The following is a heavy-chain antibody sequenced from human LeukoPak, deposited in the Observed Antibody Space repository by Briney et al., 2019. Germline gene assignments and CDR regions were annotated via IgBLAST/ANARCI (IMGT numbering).Heavy chain of an antibody. CDR1: GFTFSSYW. V-gene: IGHV3-7*01. Sequence: PGGSLRLSCAASGFTFSSYWMSWVRQAPGKGLEWVANIKQDGSEKYYVDSVKGRFTISRDNAKNSLYLQMNSLRDEDTAVYYCARDADSSAYQPYFDYWGQGTLLTVSS. D-gene: IGHD3-22*01. CDR3: ARDADSSAYQPYFDY. CDR2: IKQDGSEK. J-gene: IGHJ4*02.